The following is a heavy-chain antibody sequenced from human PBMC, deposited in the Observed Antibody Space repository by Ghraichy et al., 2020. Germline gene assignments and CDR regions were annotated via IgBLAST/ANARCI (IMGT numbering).Heavy chain of an antibody. CDR1: GFNFSSYS. J-gene: IGHJ6*02. CDR2: ISSSSSSI. Sequence: GGSLRLSCAASGFNFSSYSMNWVRQAPGKGLEWVSSISSSSSSIYYADSLKGRFTISRDDAKNSLYLQMNSLRAEDTALYYCARNLYGITASYYYYGMDVWGQGTTVTVSS. CDR3: ARNLYGITASYYYYGMDV. V-gene: IGHV3-21*01. D-gene: IGHD1-20*01.